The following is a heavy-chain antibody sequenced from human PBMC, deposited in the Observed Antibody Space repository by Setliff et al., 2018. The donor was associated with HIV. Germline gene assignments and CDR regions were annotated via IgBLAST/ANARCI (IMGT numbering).Heavy chain of an antibody. CDR3: ARGSGGSREYYYYYMDV. Sequence: GGSLRLSCAASGFIFSTYSMNWVRQAPGKGLEWVSNISSSSSAMYYADSVKGRFTISRDNAKNSLYLQMNSLRAEDTAVYYCARGSGGSREYYYYYMDVWGKGTTVTVSS. V-gene: IGHV3-48*01. CDR2: ISSSSSAM. CDR1: GFIFSTYS. J-gene: IGHJ6*03. D-gene: IGHD2-15*01.